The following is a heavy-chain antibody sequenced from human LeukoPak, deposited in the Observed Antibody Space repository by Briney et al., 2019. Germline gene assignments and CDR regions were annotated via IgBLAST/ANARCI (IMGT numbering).Heavy chain of an antibody. CDR1: GFTFSNYW. D-gene: IGHD5-12*01. V-gene: IGHV3-7*01. CDR2: IKQDGSEK. CDR3: ARDLGHTGYDLYDY. J-gene: IGHJ4*02. Sequence: GGSLRLSCAASGFTFSNYWLTWVRQAPGQGLEWVANIKQDGSEKYYVDSVKGRFTISRDNAKNSLYLEMNSLRVEDTAVYYCARDLGHTGYDLYDYWGQGTLVTVSS.